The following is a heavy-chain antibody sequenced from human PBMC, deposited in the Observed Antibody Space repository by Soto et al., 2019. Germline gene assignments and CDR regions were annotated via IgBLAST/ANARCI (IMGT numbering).Heavy chain of an antibody. CDR3: SSLYCTNGVCWNYYYYGMDV. CDR1: GFTFSSYA. J-gene: IGHJ6*02. CDR2: ISGSGGST. Sequence: GGSLRLSCAASGFTFSSYAMSWVRQAPGKGLEWVSAISGSGGSTYYADSVKGRFTISRDNSKNTLYLQMNSLRAEDTAVYYCSSLYCTNGVCWNYYYYGMDVWGQGTTVTVSS. V-gene: IGHV3-23*01. D-gene: IGHD2-8*01.